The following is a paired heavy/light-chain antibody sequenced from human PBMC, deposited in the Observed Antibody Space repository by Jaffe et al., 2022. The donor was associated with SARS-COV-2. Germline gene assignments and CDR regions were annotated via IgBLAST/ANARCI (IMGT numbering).Light chain of an antibody. CDR2: GKN. Sequence: SSELTQDPAVSVALGQTVRITCQGDSLRSYYASWYQQKPGQAPVLVIYGKNNRPSGIPDRFSGSSSGNTASLTITGAQAEDEADYYCNSRDSSGNLNYVFGTGTKVTVL. J-gene: IGLJ1*01. V-gene: IGLV3-19*01. CDR1: SLRSYY. CDR3: NSRDSSGNLNYV.
Heavy chain of an antibody. CDR2: INHSGST. V-gene: IGHV4-34*01. D-gene: IGHD3-10*01. Sequence: QVQLQQWGAGLLKPSETLSLTCAVYGGSFSGYYWSWIRQPPGKGLEWIGEINHSGSTNYNPSLKSRVTISVDTSKNQFSLKLSSVTAADTAVYYCARRWPTPPYYYGSGSSNWFDYWGQGTLVTVSS. CDR3: ARRWPTPPYYYGSGSSNWFDY. J-gene: IGHJ4*02. CDR1: GGSFSGYY.